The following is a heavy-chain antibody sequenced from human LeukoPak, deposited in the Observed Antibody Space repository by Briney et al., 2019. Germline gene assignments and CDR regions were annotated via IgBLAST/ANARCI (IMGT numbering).Heavy chain of an antibody. CDR3: ARDVTVAAYYFDY. D-gene: IGHD2-15*01. V-gene: IGHV1-46*01. CDR2: IDPSGGST. Sequence: ASVKVSCKTSGYTFTSYSMHWVRQAPGQGLEWMGIIDPSGGSTSYAQKFQGRVSMTRDTSTSTVYMQLSSLRSDDTPLYYCARDVTVAAYYFDYWGQGTLVTVSS. J-gene: IGHJ4*02. CDR1: GYTFTSYS.